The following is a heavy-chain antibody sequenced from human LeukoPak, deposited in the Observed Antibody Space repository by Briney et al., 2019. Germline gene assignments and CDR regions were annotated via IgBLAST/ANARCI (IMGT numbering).Heavy chain of an antibody. J-gene: IGHJ6*03. CDR2: INPSGGST. CDR3: ARVSSAGYSSSWFFRPRDYYYYMDV. CDR1: GNTFTSYY. V-gene: IGHV1-46*01. Sequence: ASVKVSCKASGNTFTSYYMHWVRQAPGQGLEWMGIINPSGGSTSYAQKFQGRVTMTRDMSTSTVYMELSSLRSEDTAVYYCARVSSAGYSSSWFFRPRDYYYYMDVWGKGTTVTVSS. D-gene: IGHD6-13*01.